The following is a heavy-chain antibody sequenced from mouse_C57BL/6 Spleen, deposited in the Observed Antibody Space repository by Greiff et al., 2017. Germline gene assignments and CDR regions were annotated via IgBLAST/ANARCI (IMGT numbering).Heavy chain of an antibody. CDR2: INPNNGGT. J-gene: IGHJ1*03. Sequence: EVQLQQSGPELVKPGASVKISCKASGYTFTDYYMNWVKQSHGKSLEWIGDINPNNGGTSYNQKFKGKATLTVDTSSSTAYMQLRSLTSEDSAVYYCASGSRRDYFDVWGTGTTGTVSS. D-gene: IGHD1-1*01. CDR3: ASGSRRDYFDV. CDR1: GYTFTDYY. V-gene: IGHV1-26*01.